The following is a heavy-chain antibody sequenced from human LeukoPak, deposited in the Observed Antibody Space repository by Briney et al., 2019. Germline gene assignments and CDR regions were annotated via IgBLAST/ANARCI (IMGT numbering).Heavy chain of an antibody. CDR3: ARFKEVVRGVIDY. V-gene: IGHV4-59*01. CDR1: GGSFSGYY. J-gene: IGHJ4*02. D-gene: IGHD3-10*01. Sequence: SETLSLTCAVYGGSFSGYYWSWIRQPPGKGLEWIGYIYYSGSTNYNPSLKSRVTISVDTSKNQFSLKLSSVTAADTAVYYCARFKEVVRGVIDYWGQGTLVTVSS. CDR2: IYYSGST.